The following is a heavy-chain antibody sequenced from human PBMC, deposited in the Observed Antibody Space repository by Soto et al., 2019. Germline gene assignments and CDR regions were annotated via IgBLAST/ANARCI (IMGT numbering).Heavy chain of an antibody. J-gene: IGHJ4*02. V-gene: IGHV3-33*01. CDR1: GFNFINYG. CDR3: ARDHWAVAGTFSY. D-gene: IGHD6-19*01. CDR2: IWYDGSNK. Sequence: SQRLSWAAAGFNFINYGMHWVRQAPGKGLEWVAVIWYDGSNKYYADSVKGRFTISRDNSKNTLYLQMNSLRAEDTAVYYYARDHWAVAGTFSYWGQGTLVTVSS.